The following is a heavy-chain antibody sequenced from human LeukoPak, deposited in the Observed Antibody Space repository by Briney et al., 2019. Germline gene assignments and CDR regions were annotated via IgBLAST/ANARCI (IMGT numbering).Heavy chain of an antibody. D-gene: IGHD1-26*01. CDR2: ISYHGRKT. Sequence: GGSLRLSCAASGFTFSSYSMNWVRQAPGKGLEWVAVISYHGRKTDYADSVKGRFSISRDNSKNTLYIQMNSLRPEDTAVYYCARTGESGGYYYHGMDVWGQGTTVTVSS. CDR1: GFTFSSYS. V-gene: IGHV3-30*03. CDR3: ARTGESGGYYYHGMDV. J-gene: IGHJ6*02.